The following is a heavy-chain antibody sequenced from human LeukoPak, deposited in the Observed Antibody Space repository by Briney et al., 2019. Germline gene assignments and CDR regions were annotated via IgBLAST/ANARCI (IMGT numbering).Heavy chain of an antibody. CDR3: ASSLAYCGGDCYSGEYFQH. D-gene: IGHD2-21*02. Sequence: PSETLSLTCAVYGGSFSGYYWSWIRQPPGKGLEWIGEINHSGSTNYNPSLKSRVTISVDTSKNQFSLKLSSVTAADTAVYYCASSLAYCGGDCYSGEYFQHWGQGTLVTVSS. J-gene: IGHJ1*01. CDR2: INHSGST. V-gene: IGHV4-34*01. CDR1: GGSFSGYY.